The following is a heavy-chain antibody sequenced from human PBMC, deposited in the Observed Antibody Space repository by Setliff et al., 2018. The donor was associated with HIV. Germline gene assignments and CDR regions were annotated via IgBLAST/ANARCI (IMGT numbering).Heavy chain of an antibody. V-gene: IGHV4-4*09. CDR1: GGSISSYC. CDR3: ARLRITMIMMLNYFDY. Sequence: PSETLSLTCTVSGGSISSYCWNWIRQPPGKGLEWIGYIFASGSSLYNPSLQSRVSISIDTSKNQFSLKLSSVTAADTAVYFCARLRITMIMMLNYFDYWGQGTLVTVSS. J-gene: IGHJ4*02. D-gene: IGHD3-22*01. CDR2: IFASGSS.